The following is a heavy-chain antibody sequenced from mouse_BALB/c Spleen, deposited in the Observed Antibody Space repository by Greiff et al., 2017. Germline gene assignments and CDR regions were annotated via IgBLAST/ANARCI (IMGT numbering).Heavy chain of an antibody. D-gene: IGHD2-1*01. CDR2: ISNGGGST. CDR3: ARGKLWGYYAMDY. CDR1: GFTFSSYT. Sequence: EVKVEESGGGLVQPGGSLKLSCAASGFTFSSYTMSWVRQTPEKRLEWVAYISNGGGSTYYPDTVKGRFTISRDNAKNTLYLQMSSLKSEDTAMYYCARGKLWGYYAMDYWGQGTSVTVSS. J-gene: IGHJ4*01. V-gene: IGHV5-12-2*01.